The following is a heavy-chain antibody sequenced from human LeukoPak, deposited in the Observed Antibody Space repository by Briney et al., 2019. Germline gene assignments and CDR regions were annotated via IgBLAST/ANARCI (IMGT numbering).Heavy chain of an antibody. Sequence: GGSLRLSRAASGFTFSSYSMNWVRQGPGKGLEWVSSISSSSSYIYYADSVKGRFTISRDNAKNSLYLQMNSLRAEDTAVYYCAKGRRYNILTGYYVSEVDPWGQGILVTVSS. CDR2: ISSSSSYI. V-gene: IGHV3-21*01. J-gene: IGHJ5*02. CDR3: AKGRRYNILTGYYVSEVDP. D-gene: IGHD3-9*01. CDR1: GFTFSSYS.